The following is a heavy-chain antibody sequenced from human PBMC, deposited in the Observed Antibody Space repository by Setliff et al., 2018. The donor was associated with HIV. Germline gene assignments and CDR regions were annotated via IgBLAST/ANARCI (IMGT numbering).Heavy chain of an antibody. CDR2: ISDSGGNT. CDR1: GFTFNNYA. V-gene: IGHV3-23*01. CDR3: ARVVATTSYQNYMDV. D-gene: IGHD5-12*01. J-gene: IGHJ6*03. Sequence: HPGGSLRLSCAVSGFTFNNYAMSWVRQAPGKGLEWVSAISDSGGNTHYADSVKGRFTISRDNSKNTLHLQMNSLRAVDTAVYYCARVVATTSYQNYMDVWGKGTTVTVSS.